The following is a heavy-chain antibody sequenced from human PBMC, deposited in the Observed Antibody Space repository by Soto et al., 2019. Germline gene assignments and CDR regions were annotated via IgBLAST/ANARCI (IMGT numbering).Heavy chain of an antibody. Sequence: QLQLQESGPGLVKPSETLSLTCRVSDGSMNRDSSYWGWIRQPPGTGLEWIGVINHSGGTYPNLSLKGRVTMSVDASRNQFSLKLTSMTAADTAVYYCARLGGYVSVGYYYLWDSWGQGTLVTVSS. CDR2: INHSGGT. CDR3: ARLGGYVSVGYYYLWDS. J-gene: IGHJ4*02. D-gene: IGHD3-22*01. V-gene: IGHV4-39*01. CDR1: DGSMNRDSSY.